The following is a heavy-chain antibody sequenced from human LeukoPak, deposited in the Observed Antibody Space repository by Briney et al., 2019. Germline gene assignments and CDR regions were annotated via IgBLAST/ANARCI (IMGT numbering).Heavy chain of an antibody. J-gene: IGHJ6*03. D-gene: IGHD2-2*01. Sequence: LGGSLRLSCAASGFTFSSYAMSWVRQAPGKGLEWVSAISGSGGRTYYADSVKGRFTISRDNSKNTLYLQMNSLRAEDTAVYYCAKARGYCSSTSCQAYYYYYYMDVWGKGTTVTVSS. CDR2: ISGSGGRT. V-gene: IGHV3-23*01. CDR1: GFTFSSYA. CDR3: AKARGYCSSTSCQAYYYYYYMDV.